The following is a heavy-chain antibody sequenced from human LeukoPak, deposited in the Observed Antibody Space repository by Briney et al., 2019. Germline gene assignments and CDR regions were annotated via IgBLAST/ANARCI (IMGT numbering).Heavy chain of an antibody. D-gene: IGHD6-6*01. V-gene: IGHV4-34*01. CDR3: ARKGYSSSSIWFDP. J-gene: IGHJ5*02. CDR1: GGSFSGYY. CDR2: INHSGST. Sequence: SETLSLTCAVYGGSFSGYYWSWIRQPPGKGLEWIGEINHSGSTNYNPSLKSRVTISVDTSKNQFSLKLSSVTAADTAVYYCARKGYSSSSIWFDPWGQGTLVTVSS.